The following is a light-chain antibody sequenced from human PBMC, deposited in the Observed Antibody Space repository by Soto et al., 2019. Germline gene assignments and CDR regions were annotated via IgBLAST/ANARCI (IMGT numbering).Light chain of an antibody. CDR1: QSVSIND. Sequence: EIVLTQSPGTLSLSPGERATLSCRASQSVSINDLAWYQQKPGQAPRLLIYGASIRATGIPDRFSGSGSGTDFTLTISRLEPEDFAVYYCHQYNSWPRGTFGPGTKVEIK. J-gene: IGKJ3*01. CDR3: HQYNSWPRGT. CDR2: GAS. V-gene: IGKV3-20*01.